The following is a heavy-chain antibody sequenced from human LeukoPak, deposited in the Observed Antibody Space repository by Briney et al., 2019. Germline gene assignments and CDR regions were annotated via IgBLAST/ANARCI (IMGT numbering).Heavy chain of an antibody. CDR3: ARAVAAGRRFDY. V-gene: IGHV1-46*01. CDR2: INPSGGST. Sequence: GASVKVSCKASGYTFTSNYIHWVRQAPGQGLAWMGTINPSGGSTTFAQKFQGRVTMTRDTSTSTLYMELSSLESDDTAMYFCARAVAAGRRFDYWGQGTLAIVSS. CDR1: GYTFTSNY. J-gene: IGHJ4*02. D-gene: IGHD6-13*01.